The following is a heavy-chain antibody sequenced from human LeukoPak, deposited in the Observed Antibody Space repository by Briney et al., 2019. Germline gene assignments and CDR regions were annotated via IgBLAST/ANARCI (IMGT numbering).Heavy chain of an antibody. V-gene: IGHV3-30*02. CDR3: ARVTLTGYYAFDY. CDR1: GFTFSSYA. J-gene: IGHJ4*02. D-gene: IGHD3-9*01. CDR2: IRSDETNK. Sequence: GGSLRLSCAVSGFTFSSYAMHWVRQAPGKGLEWVASIRSDETNKDYADSVKGRFTISRDNSKNTLYLQMNSLRAEDTAVYYCARVTLTGYYAFDYWGQGTLVTVSS.